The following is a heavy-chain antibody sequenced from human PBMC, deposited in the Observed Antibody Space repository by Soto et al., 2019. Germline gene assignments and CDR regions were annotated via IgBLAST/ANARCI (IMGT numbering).Heavy chain of an antibody. CDR3: SKTLRAGYNSALDY. Sequence: VQLVESGGGVVQPGRSLRLSCAASGFTFSNAWMSWVRQAPGRGLEWVGRIKSETDGETANYAAPVKGRFTISRDDSKNTLYLQMNSLKIEDTAVYYCSKTLRAGYNSALDYWGQGTLVTVSS. V-gene: IGHV3-15*01. J-gene: IGHJ4*02. D-gene: IGHD1-20*01. CDR2: IKSETDGETA. CDR1: GFTFSNAW.